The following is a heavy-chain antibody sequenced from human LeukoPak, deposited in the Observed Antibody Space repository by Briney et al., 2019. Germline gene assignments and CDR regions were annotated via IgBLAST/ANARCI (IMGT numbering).Heavy chain of an antibody. CDR2: INPNSGGT. V-gene: IGHV1-2*06. J-gene: IGHJ4*02. D-gene: IGHD6-13*01. CDR1: GYTFTGYY. CDR3: ASLRYSSSWHDY. Sequence: VSVKVSCKASGYTFTGYYMHWVRQAPGQGLEWMGRINPNSGGTNYAQKFQGRVTMTRDTSISTAYMELSRLRSDDTAVYYCASLRYSSSWHDYWGQGTLVTVSS.